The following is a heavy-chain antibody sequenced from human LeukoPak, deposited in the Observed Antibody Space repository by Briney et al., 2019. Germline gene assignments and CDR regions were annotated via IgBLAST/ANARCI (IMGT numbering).Heavy chain of an antibody. J-gene: IGHJ4*02. Sequence: ASVKVSCKASGDTFTDQYIQWMRQAPGQGLEWMGWISPKSGGTKYAQKFQGRVTMTRDTSVRTAYLELSSLTSDDTAVYYCARDTNYYGLRSYFLPGYFDYWGQGTLVIVSS. CDR3: ARDTNYYGLRSYFLPGYFDY. D-gene: IGHD3-10*01. CDR2: ISPKSGGT. CDR1: GDTFTDQY. V-gene: IGHV1-2*02.